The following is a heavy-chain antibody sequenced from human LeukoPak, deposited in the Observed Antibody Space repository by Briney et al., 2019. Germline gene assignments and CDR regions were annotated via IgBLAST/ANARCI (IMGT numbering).Heavy chain of an antibody. D-gene: IGHD2-2*01. CDR2: ISYDGSNK. CDR3: AKMGGPSAIVVVPAASLDY. V-gene: IGHV3-30-3*02. CDR1: GFTFSSYA. Sequence: PGGSLRLSCAASGFTFSSYAMHWVRQAPGKGLEWVAVISYDGSNKYYADSVKGRFTISRDNSKNTLYLQMNSLRAEDTAIYYCAKMGGPSAIVVVPAASLDYWGQGTLVTVSS. J-gene: IGHJ4*02.